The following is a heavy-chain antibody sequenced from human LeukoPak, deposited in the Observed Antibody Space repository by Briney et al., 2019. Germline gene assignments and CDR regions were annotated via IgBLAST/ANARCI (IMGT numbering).Heavy chain of an antibody. CDR2: IYYIGTT. D-gene: IGHD6-13*01. Sequence: SQTLSLAFTVAAASVGNYCCSWVRQPPRNWRGCSRYIYYIGTTNYNPSLKSRVTISVDTSKNQFSLWLSSVTAADTAVYYCARHGGYSSPYLHWGQGTLVTVSS. V-gene: IGHV4-59*08. J-gene: IGHJ1*01. CDR1: AASVGNYC. CDR3: ARHGGYSSPYLH.